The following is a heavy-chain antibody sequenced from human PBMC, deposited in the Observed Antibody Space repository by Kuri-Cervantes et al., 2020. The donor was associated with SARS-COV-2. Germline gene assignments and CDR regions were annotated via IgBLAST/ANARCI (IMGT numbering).Heavy chain of an antibody. D-gene: IGHD2-21*01. V-gene: IGHV3-30-3*01. Sequence: GGSLRLSCVASGFTFSAYTLNWVRQAPGKGLEWVAVISYDGSNKYYADPVKGRFTISRESGGNSLYLDIHNLRGDDTAVYYCARVAGEGPIYYYYMDVWGRGTAVTVSS. J-gene: IGHJ6*03. CDR3: ARVAGEGPIYYYYMDV. CDR1: GFTFSAYT. CDR2: ISYDGSNK.